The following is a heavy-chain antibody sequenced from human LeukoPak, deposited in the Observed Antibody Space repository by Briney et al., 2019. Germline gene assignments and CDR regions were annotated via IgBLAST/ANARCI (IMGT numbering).Heavy chain of an antibody. V-gene: IGHV3-7*01. Sequence: PGGSLRLSCAASGFTFSNYYMSWVRKAPGKGLEWVANIKQDGSEKYYVDSVKGRFTISRDNAENSLYLQMNSLRAEDTAVYYCARDPGSGYFLWGQGTTVTVSS. J-gene: IGHJ6*02. CDR3: ARDPGSGYFL. CDR2: IKQDGSEK. CDR1: GFTFSNYY. D-gene: IGHD3-3*01.